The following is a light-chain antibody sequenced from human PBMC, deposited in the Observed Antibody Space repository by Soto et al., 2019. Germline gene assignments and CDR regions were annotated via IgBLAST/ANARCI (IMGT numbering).Light chain of an antibody. CDR2: GAS. CDR1: QSVSSS. Sequence: EIEMAQSPATLSVSPGGRATLSCRASQSVSSSLAWYQEKLGQAPRLLIYGASTRATGIPARFSGSGSGTEFTLSISSLQSEDFAVYYCQQYNYWPYTFGQGTKLEIK. CDR3: QQYNYWPYT. J-gene: IGKJ2*01. V-gene: IGKV3-15*01.